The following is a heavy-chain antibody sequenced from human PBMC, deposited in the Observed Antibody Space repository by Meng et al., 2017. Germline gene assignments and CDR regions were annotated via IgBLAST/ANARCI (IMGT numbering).Heavy chain of an antibody. D-gene: IGHD2-21*02. Sequence: EGGLVGSGGGLVQPGGSLRLSCAASGFTFSSYAMSWVRQAPGKGLEWVSAISGSGGSTYYADSVKGRFTISRDNSKNTLYLQMNSLRAEDTAVYYCARDRWGHWYSDLWGRGTLVTVSS. V-gene: IGHV3-23*04. CDR3: ARDRWGHWYSDL. CDR2: ISGSGGST. J-gene: IGHJ2*01. CDR1: GFTFSSYA.